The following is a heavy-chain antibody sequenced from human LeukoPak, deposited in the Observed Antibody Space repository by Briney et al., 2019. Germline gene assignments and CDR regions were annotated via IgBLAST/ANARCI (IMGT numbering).Heavy chain of an antibody. CDR1: GFTFSSYG. CDR3: AKDRGDTGSDWFDP. CDR2: IWSDGSKN. Sequence: GGSLRLSCAASGFTFSSYGMHWVRQAPGKGQERVAVIWSDGSKNDYVDSVKGRFTISRDNSQNALYLQMNRLRVEDTAVYYCAKDRGDTGSDWFDPWGQGTLVSVSS. D-gene: IGHD3-10*01. J-gene: IGHJ5*02. V-gene: IGHV3-33*06.